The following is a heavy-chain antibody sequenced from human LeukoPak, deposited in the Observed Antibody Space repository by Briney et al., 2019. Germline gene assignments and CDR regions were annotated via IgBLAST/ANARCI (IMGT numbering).Heavy chain of an antibody. CDR1: GYTFTSYY. J-gene: IGHJ4*02. CDR3: ARPGDYSPAWDY. Sequence: SVKVSCKASGYTFTSYYMHWVRQVPGQGLEWMGRIIPIFGTANYAQKFQGRVTITTDESTSTAYMELSSLRSEDTAVYYCARPGDYSPAWDYWGQGTLVTVSS. CDR2: IIPIFGTA. D-gene: IGHD4-17*01. V-gene: IGHV1-69*05.